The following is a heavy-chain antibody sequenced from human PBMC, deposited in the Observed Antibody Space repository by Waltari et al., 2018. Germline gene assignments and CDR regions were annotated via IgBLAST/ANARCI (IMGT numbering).Heavy chain of an antibody. D-gene: IGHD6-25*01. CDR3: TREDRGPLFDY. CDR2: IYSGGHI. CDR1: GGSISTSSYY. V-gene: IGHV4-39*07. J-gene: IGHJ4*02. Sequence: HLQLQESGPGLVKSSETLSLTCTVSGGSISTSSYYWGWIRQSPGRGLEWIGTIYSGGHIYYNPSLKGRVSISVDTSKNQFSLKVSSVTAADTAVYYCTREDRGPLFDYWGQGTLVTVSS.